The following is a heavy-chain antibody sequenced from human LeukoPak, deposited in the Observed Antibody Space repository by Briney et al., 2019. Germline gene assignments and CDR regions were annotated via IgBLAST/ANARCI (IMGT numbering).Heavy chain of an antibody. Sequence: GGSLRLSCAASGFTFSSYWMHWVRQTPGKGLVRVSRIKGDGSDTLYADSVKGRFTISRDNAKNSLYLQMNSLRAEDTAVYYCARANYYDISGYDYWGQGTLVTVSS. V-gene: IGHV3-74*01. D-gene: IGHD3-22*01. CDR2: IKGDGSDT. CDR3: ARANYYDISGYDY. J-gene: IGHJ4*02. CDR1: GFTFSSYW.